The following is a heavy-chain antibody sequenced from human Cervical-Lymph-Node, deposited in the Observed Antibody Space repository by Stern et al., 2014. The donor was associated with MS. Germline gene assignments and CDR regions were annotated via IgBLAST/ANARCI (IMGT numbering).Heavy chain of an antibody. V-gene: IGHV4-38-2*02. Sequence: QVQLQESGPGLVKPSETLSLTCTVSRYSINSDYYWGWIRQPPGKGLEWIGSIYHSGSTYYNPPLKSGLPISVDTPKNHFSLKLSSVTAADTAVYYCARARAIAVAFDLWGRGTLVTVSS. CDR3: ARARAIAVAFDL. CDR2: IYHSGST. D-gene: IGHD6-19*01. J-gene: IGHJ2*01. CDR1: RYSINSDYY.